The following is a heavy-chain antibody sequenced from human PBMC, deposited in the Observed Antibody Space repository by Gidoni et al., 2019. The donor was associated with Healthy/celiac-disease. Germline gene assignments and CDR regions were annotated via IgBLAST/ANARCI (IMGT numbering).Heavy chain of an antibody. CDR2: ISWNSGSI. J-gene: IGHJ3*02. V-gene: IGHV3-9*01. CDR3: AKDLMEMATMPDAFDI. D-gene: IGHD5-12*01. Sequence: EVQLVESGGGLVQPGRSLRLSCAASGFTFDDYAMHWVRQAPGKGLEWVAGISWNSGSIGYADSVKGRFTISRDNAKNSLYLQMNSLRAEDTALYYCAKDLMEMATMPDAFDIWGQGTMVTVSS. CDR1: GFTFDDYA.